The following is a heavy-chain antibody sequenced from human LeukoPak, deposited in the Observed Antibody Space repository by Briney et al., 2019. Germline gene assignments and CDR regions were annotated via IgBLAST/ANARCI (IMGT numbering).Heavy chain of an antibody. J-gene: IGHJ5*02. D-gene: IGHD3-3*01. CDR2: MNPNSGNT. V-gene: IGHV1-8*01. CDR3: ARGLRSIITIFGVATHNWFDP. CDR1: GYTFTSYD. Sequence: ASVKVSCKASGYTFTSYDINWVRQATGQGLEWMGWMNPNSGNTGYAQKFQGRVTMTRNTSISTAYMELSSLRSEDTAVYYCARGLRSIITIFGVATHNWFDPWGQGTLVTVSS.